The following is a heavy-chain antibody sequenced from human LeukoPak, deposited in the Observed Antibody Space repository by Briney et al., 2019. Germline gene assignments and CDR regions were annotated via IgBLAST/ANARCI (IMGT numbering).Heavy chain of an antibody. J-gene: IGHJ4*02. CDR3: AKVHGSSDWYYFDY. D-gene: IGHD6-13*01. CDR1: QSTFSNYG. V-gene: IGHV3-30*02. CDR2: IRYDGSNN. Sequence: GGSLRLSCAASQSTFSNYGMHWVRQTPGEGLEWVAFIRYDGSNNYYADSVKGRFTISRDNSKNTLYLQMNTLRADDTAVYYCAKVHGSSDWYYFDYWGQGTLVTVSS.